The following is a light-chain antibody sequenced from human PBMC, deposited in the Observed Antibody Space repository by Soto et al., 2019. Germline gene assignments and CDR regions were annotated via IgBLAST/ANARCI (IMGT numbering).Light chain of an antibody. CDR3: ASYTSSTTLV. J-gene: IGLJ1*01. CDR1: SSDVGGYNY. CDR2: EVS. Sequence: QSALTQPASVSGSPGQSITISCTGTSSDVGGYNYVSWYQQYPGKAPKTMIYEVSHRPSGVSNRFSGSKSGNTPSLTISGLQAEDEADYYCASYTSSTTLVFGAGTKLTVL. V-gene: IGLV2-14*01.